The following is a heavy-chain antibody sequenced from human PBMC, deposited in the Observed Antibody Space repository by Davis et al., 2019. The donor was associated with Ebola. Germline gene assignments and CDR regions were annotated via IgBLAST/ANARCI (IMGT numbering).Heavy chain of an antibody. Sequence: PGGSLRLSCAASGFTFSSYWMHWVRQAPGKGLVWVSRINSDGSSTSYADSVKGRFTISRDNAKNSLYLQMNSLRAEDMALYYCAKDIGEYYYGSGSYFDYWGQGTLVTVSS. D-gene: IGHD3-10*01. CDR2: INSDGSST. CDR1: GFTFSSYW. J-gene: IGHJ4*02. V-gene: IGHV3-74*01. CDR3: AKDIGEYYYGSGSYFDY.